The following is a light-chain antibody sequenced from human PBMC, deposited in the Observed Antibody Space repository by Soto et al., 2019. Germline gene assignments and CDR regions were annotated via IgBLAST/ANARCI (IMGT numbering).Light chain of an antibody. CDR1: SSDVGRYDY. J-gene: IGLJ3*02. V-gene: IGLV2-14*01. CDR3: SSHTLSNTWV. CDR2: EVS. Sequence: QSALTQPASVSGSPGQSITISCTGTSSDVGRYDYVSWYQRHPGKAPKLMIYEVSTRPSGVSNRFSGSKSGNTASLTISGLQADDEADYYCSSHTLSNTWVFGGGTKLTVL.